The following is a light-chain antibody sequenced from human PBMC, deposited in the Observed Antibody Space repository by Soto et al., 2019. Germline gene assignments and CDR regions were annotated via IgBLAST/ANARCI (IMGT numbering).Light chain of an antibody. CDR2: DNT. CDR3: QSYDSSLSSSV. Sequence: QSVLTQPPSVSGAPGQRVTISCTGSSSDIGAGYGVHWYQHLPGTAPKLLIYDNTNRPSGVPDRFSGSKSGTSASLAITGLQADDEADYYCQSYDSSLSSSVFGTGTKLTVL. J-gene: IGLJ1*01. V-gene: IGLV1-40*01. CDR1: SSDIGAGYG.